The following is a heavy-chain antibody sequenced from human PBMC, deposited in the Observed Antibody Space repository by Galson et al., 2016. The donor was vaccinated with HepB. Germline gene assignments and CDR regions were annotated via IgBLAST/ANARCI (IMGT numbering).Heavy chain of an antibody. CDR2: IYYTGRT. V-gene: IGHV4-59*01. CDR3: ARDPQYSSAGNNAFDT. D-gene: IGHD6-25*01. Sequence: SETLSLTCTVSGYSISSYHWSWIRLSPGQGLEWIGHIYYTGRTTYNPSLKSRVTISVDVSRKQFSLQLRSVTAADAAVYFCARDPQYSSAGNNAFDTWGQGTRVTAS. J-gene: IGHJ3*02. CDR1: GYSISSYH.